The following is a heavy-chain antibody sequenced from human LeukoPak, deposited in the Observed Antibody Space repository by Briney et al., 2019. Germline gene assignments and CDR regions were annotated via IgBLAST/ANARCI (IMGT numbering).Heavy chain of an antibody. CDR3: ARHTSSYCSGGSCGGWFDP. J-gene: IGHJ5*02. Sequence: PSETLSLTCAVSGGSISSGGYSWSWIRQPPGKGLEWIGYIYHSGSTYYNPSLKSRVTISVDRSKNQFSLKLSSVTAADTAVYYCARHTSSYCSGGSCGGWFDPWGQGTLVTVSS. V-gene: IGHV4-30-2*01. CDR2: IYHSGST. D-gene: IGHD2-15*01. CDR1: GGSISSGGYS.